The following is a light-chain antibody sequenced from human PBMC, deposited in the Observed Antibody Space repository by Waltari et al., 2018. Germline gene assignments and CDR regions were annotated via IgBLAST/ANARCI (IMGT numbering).Light chain of an antibody. CDR3: SSYAGSSKGV. Sequence: QSALTQPASVSGSPGQSITISCTGTSSDVGNYKRVSWYQQHPGKAPKLMIYAVSKPPSGVSVRFSRSKSGDMASLTISGLQPEDEAEYFCSSYAGSSKGVFGGGTKVTVL. J-gene: IGLJ2*01. V-gene: IGLV2-23*02. CDR2: AVS. CDR1: SSDVGNYKR.